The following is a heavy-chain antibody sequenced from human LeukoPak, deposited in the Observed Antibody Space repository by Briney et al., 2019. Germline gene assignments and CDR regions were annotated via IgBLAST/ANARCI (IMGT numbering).Heavy chain of an antibody. Sequence: SETLSLTCTVSGGSISSYYWSWIRQPPGKGLEWIGYIYYSGSTNYNPSLKSRVTISVDTSKNQFSLKLSSVTAADTAVYYCARDGGFGDSFDPWGQGTLVTVSS. V-gene: IGHV4-59*01. CDR1: GGSISSYY. D-gene: IGHD3-10*01. CDR2: IYYSGST. CDR3: ARDGGFGDSFDP. J-gene: IGHJ5*02.